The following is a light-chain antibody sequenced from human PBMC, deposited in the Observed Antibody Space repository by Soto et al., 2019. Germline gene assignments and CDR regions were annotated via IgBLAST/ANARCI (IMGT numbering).Light chain of an antibody. CDR3: QHFGTSPPMYT. J-gene: IGKJ2*01. CDR1: QSIDSGY. Sequence: EIVLTQSPATLSLSPGERATLSCRASQSIDSGYLAWYQQKPGQAPRLLIYGASTRATGIPNKFSGSGSGTDFTLTISRLVPEDFAVFYCQHFGTSPPMYTFGQGTKLEIK. V-gene: IGKV3-20*01. CDR2: GAS.